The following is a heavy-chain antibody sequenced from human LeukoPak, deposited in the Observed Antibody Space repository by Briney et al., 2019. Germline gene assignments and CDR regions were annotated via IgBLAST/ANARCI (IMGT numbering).Heavy chain of an antibody. J-gene: IGHJ4*02. D-gene: IGHD3-22*01. CDR3: ARDDSSGYYAGNFDY. V-gene: IGHV1-2*02. Sequence: ASVKVSCKASGYTFTGYYMHWVRQAPGQGLEWMGWINPNSGGTNSAQKFQGRVTMTRDTSISTAYMELSRLRSDDTAVYYCARDDSSGYYAGNFDYWGQGTLVTVSS. CDR1: GYTFTGYY. CDR2: INPNSGGT.